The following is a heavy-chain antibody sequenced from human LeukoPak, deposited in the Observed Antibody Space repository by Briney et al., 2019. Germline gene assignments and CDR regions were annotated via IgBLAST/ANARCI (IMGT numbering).Heavy chain of an antibody. CDR2: ISGSGGST. D-gene: IGHD1-26*01. J-gene: IGHJ4*02. V-gene: IGHV3-23*01. Sequence: GGSLRLSCAASGFTFSSYPMSWVGQAPGKGLEWVSAISGSGGSTYYADSVKGRFTISRDNSKNTLYLQMNSLRAEDTAVYYWAKDRISSGSGSSYDYWGQGTLVTVSS. CDR3: AKDRISSGSGSSYDY. CDR1: GFTFSSYP.